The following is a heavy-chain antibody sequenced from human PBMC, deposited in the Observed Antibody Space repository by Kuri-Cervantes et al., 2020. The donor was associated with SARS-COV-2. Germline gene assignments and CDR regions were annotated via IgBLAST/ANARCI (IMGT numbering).Heavy chain of an antibody. Sequence: GGSLRLSCVASGFTLSNYVMHWVRQAPGEGLEWVAGISFDGSHKFYADSVTGRFTISRDNSQNTLFLQVDSLRAEDTAIYYCASNLNSRDGYHYPFDYWGQGTVVTVSS. CDR2: ISFDGSHK. J-gene: IGHJ4*02. CDR3: ASNLNSRDGYHYPFDY. V-gene: IGHV3-30*04. CDR1: GFTLSNYV. D-gene: IGHD5-24*01.